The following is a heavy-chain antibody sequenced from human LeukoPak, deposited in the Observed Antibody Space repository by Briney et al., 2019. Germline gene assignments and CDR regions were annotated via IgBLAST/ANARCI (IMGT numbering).Heavy chain of an antibody. Sequence: ASVKVYCKASGYTFTGYYMHWVRQAPGQGLEWMGRINPNSGGTNYAQKFQGRVTMTRDTSISTAYMELSRLRSDDTAVYYCARTPGSYYHYYYGMDVWGQGTTVTVSS. V-gene: IGHV1-2*06. CDR1: GYTFTGYY. J-gene: IGHJ6*02. CDR3: ARTPGSYYHYYYGMDV. D-gene: IGHD1-26*01. CDR2: INPNSGGT.